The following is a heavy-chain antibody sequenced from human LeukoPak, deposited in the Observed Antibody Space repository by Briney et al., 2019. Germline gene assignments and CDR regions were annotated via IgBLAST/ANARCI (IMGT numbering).Heavy chain of an antibody. CDR1: GFTFSNYA. Sequence: PGGSLRLSCAASGFTFSNYAMSWDRQAPGKGLEWVSGISGSGDSTYYADSVKGRFTISRDNSKNTLYLQVNSLRAEDTALYYCAKAIGSSGSAWGQGTLVTVSS. CDR3: AKAIGSSGSA. V-gene: IGHV3-23*01. D-gene: IGHD6-25*01. CDR2: ISGSGDST. J-gene: IGHJ5*02.